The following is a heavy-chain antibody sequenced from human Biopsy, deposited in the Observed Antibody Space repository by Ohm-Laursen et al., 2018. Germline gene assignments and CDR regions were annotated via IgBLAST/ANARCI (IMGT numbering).Heavy chain of an antibody. J-gene: IGHJ6*02. Sequence: ASVKVSCKASRYTFAGYYLHWVRQAPGHGLEWMAWLNPNTGYAHYAQRFQGRLTVTMDTSINSVYMELTSLTFDDADIYYCARVPAYTLSDGYFALDVWGQGTTINV. D-gene: IGHD3-22*01. V-gene: IGHV1-2*02. CDR2: LNPNTGYA. CDR3: ARVPAYTLSDGYFALDV. CDR1: RYTFAGYY.